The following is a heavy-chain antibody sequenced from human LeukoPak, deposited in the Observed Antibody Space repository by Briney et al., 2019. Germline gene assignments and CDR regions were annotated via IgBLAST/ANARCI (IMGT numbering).Heavy chain of an antibody. J-gene: IGHJ4*02. CDR1: GGSISSYY. CDR3: ARDPQYCSSTSCPGPIDY. CDR2: IYTSGST. V-gene: IGHV4-4*07. Sequence: PSETLSLTCTVSGGSISSYYWSWIRQPAGKGLEWIGRIYTSGSTNYNPSLKSRVTMSVDTSKNQFSLKLSSVTAADTAVYYCARDPQYCSSTSCPGPIDYWGQGTLVTVSS. D-gene: IGHD2-2*01.